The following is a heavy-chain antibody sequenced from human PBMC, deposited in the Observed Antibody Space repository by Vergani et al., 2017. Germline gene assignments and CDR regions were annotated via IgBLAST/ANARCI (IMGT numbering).Heavy chain of an antibody. J-gene: IGHJ4*02. V-gene: IGHV3-23*01. CDR3: ARPMTKWYYFDY. D-gene: IGHD2-8*01. CDR2: ISGSGGST. CDR1: GFTFSSYA. Sequence: EVQLLESGGGLVQPGGSLRLSCAASGFTFSSYAMSWVRQAPGKGLEWVSAISGSGGSTYYADSVKGRFTISRDNAKNSLYLQMNSLRAEDTAVYYCARPMTKWYYFDYWGQGTLVTVSS.